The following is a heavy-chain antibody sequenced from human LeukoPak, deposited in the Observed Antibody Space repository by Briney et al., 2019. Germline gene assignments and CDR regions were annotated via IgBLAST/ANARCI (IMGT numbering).Heavy chain of an antibody. CDR3: ANQDGYNSFPVDY. D-gene: IGHD5-24*01. CDR1: GFTFSSYA. V-gene: IGHV3-23*01. CDR2: ISGSGGST. Sequence: AGGSLRLSCAASGFTFSSYAMSWVRQAPGKGLEWVSAISGSGGSTYYADSVKGRFTISRDNSKNTLYLQMNSLRAEDTAVYYCANQDGYNSFPVDYWGQGPLVTVSS. J-gene: IGHJ4*02.